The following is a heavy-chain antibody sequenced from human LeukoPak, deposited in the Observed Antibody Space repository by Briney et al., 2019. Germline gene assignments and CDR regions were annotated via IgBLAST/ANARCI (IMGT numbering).Heavy chain of an antibody. V-gene: IGHV3-30*04. Sequence: GGSLRLSCVASGFTFSSYAMHWVRQAPGKGLEWVAVISYDGSNKYYADSVKGRFTISRDNSKNTLYLQMNSLRAEDTAVYYCARGEGSYNYFDYWGQGTLVTVSS. J-gene: IGHJ4*02. D-gene: IGHD1-26*01. CDR2: ISYDGSNK. CDR3: ARGEGSYNYFDY. CDR1: GFTFSSYA.